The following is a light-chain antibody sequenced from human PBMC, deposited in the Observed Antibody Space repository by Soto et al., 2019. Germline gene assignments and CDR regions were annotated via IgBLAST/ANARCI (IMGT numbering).Light chain of an antibody. CDR3: QQYDSSPRT. Sequence: EIVMTQSPATLSXXXXXXXXXXXXASQSVSSSYLAWYQQKPGQAPRLLIYGASSRATGIPDRFSGSGSGTDFTLTISRLEPEDFAVYYCQQYDSSPRTFGQGTKVDIK. V-gene: IGKV3-20*01. CDR1: QSVSSSY. J-gene: IGKJ1*01. CDR2: GAS.